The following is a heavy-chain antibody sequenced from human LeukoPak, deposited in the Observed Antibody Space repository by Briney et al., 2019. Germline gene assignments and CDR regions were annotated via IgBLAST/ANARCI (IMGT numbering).Heavy chain of an antibody. Sequence: PSETLSLTCTVSGGSISSGGYYWSWIRQHPGKGLEWIGNIYYSGSTYYNPSLKSRVTISVDTSKNQFSLKLSSVTAADTAVYYCARAGRAFRSPDLDYWGQGTLVTVSS. J-gene: IGHJ4*02. CDR2: IYYSGST. V-gene: IGHV4-31*03. D-gene: IGHD1-14*01. CDR1: GGSISSGGYY. CDR3: ARAGRAFRSPDLDY.